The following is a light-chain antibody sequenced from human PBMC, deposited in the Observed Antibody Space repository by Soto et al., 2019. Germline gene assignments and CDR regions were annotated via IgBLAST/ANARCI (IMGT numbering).Light chain of an antibody. J-gene: IGLJ1*01. CDR2: NGN. V-gene: IGLV1-44*01. Sequence: QSVLTQPPSASGTPGQRVTISCSGSSSNIEIDTVSWCQQIPGTAPKLLIYNGNQRPSGVPDRFSGSESGTSASLAISGLQSEDEADYYCAAWDDSLKVYVFGTGTKVTVL. CDR3: AAWDDSLKVYV. CDR1: SSNIEIDT.